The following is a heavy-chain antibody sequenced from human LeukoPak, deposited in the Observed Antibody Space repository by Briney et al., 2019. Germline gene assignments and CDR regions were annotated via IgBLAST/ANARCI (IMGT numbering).Heavy chain of an antibody. CDR1: GGSISRSY. CDR2: IYYSGVI. J-gene: IGHJ2*01. Sequence: SETLSVTCTDSGGSISRSYWSWMRQPPGKGLEWMWYIYYSGVINEKPFLKSRVTISVDTSQNQFSLKLSSVTGADTAVYYCASRYYDSSGYYSYWYFDLWGRGTLVTVSS. CDR3: ASRYYDSSGYYSYWYFDL. D-gene: IGHD3-22*01. V-gene: IGHV4-59*08.